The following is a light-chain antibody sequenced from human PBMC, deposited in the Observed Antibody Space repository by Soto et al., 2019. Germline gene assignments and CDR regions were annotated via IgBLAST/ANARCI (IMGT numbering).Light chain of an antibody. CDR3: QQYSSYSPLT. CDR1: QSVSSSY. Sequence: EIVLTQSPGTLSLSPGERATLSCRASQSVSSSYLAWYQQKPGQAPRLLIYGASSRATGIPDRFSGSGSGTDFTLTISSLQPDDFATYYCQQYSSYSPLTFGGGTKVDIK. CDR2: GAS. J-gene: IGKJ4*01. V-gene: IGKV3-20*01.